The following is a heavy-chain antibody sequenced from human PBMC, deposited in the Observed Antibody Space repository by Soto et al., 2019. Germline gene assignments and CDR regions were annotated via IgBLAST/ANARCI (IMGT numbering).Heavy chain of an antibody. CDR2: ISYDGSNK. Sequence: GGSLRLSCAASGFTFSSYGMHWVRQAPGKGLEWVAVISYDGSNKYYADSVKGRFTIPRDNSKNTLYLQMNSLRAEDTAVYYCAIGRFDYWGQGTLVSV. D-gene: IGHD3-10*01. CDR1: GFTFSSYG. J-gene: IGHJ4*02. CDR3: AIGRFDY. V-gene: IGHV3-30*03.